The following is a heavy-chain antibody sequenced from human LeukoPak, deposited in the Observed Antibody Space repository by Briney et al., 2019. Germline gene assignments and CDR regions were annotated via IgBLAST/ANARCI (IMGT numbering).Heavy chain of an antibody. Sequence: ASVKVSCKASGYTFTSYGISWVRQAPGQGLEWMGWISAYNGNTNYAQKLQGRVTMTTDTSTSTAYVELRSLRSDDTAVYYCARDVGVWGSYRFFPFDYWGQGTLVTVSS. CDR3: ARDVGVWGSYRFFPFDY. V-gene: IGHV1-18*01. CDR2: ISAYNGNT. J-gene: IGHJ4*02. CDR1: GYTFTSYG. D-gene: IGHD3-16*02.